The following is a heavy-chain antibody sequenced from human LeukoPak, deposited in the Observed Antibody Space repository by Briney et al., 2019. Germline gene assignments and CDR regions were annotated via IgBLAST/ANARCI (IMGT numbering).Heavy chain of an antibody. CDR1: GFTVSSNY. V-gene: IGHV3-66*01. J-gene: IGHJ4*02. Sequence: PGGSLRLSCAASGFTVSSNYMSWVRQAPGKGLEWVSVIYSGGTTYHADSVKGRFTISRDNSKNTLYLQMGSLRAEDMAVYYCARVARGQQLVLGYFDYWGQGTLVTVTS. CDR2: IYSGGTT. D-gene: IGHD6-6*01. CDR3: ARVARGQQLVLGYFDY.